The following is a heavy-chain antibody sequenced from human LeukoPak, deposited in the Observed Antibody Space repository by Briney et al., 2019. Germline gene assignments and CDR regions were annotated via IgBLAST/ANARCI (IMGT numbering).Heavy chain of an antibody. D-gene: IGHD3-16*02. CDR3: ARGAYYDYVWGSYRYEDFDY. CDR1: GFTFSSYG. J-gene: IGHJ4*02. CDR2: ISYDGSNK. V-gene: IGHV3-30*19. Sequence: GGSLRLSCAASGFTFSSYGMHWVRQAPGKGLEWVAVISYDGSNKYYADSVKGRFTISRDNSKNTLYLQMNSLRAEDTAVYYCARGAYYDYVWGSYRYEDFDYWGQGTLVTVSS.